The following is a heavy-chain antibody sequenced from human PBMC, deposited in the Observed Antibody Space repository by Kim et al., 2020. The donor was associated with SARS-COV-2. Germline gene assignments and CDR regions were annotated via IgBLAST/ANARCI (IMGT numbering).Heavy chain of an antibody. V-gene: IGHV4-59*01. Sequence: NTTPALKSRVTISVDTSKNQSSLKLSSVTAADTAVYYCARDWGGYAFDIWGQGTMVTVSS. CDR3: ARDWGGYAFDI. J-gene: IGHJ3*02. D-gene: IGHD3-3*01.